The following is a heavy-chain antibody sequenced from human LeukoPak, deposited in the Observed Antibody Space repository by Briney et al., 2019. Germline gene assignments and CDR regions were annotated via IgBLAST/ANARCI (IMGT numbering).Heavy chain of an antibody. J-gene: IGHJ4*02. V-gene: IGHV4-4*07. CDR3: ARGPHYALGIYFDY. Sequence: KSSETLSLTCTVSGGSISSYYWSWIRQPAGKGLEWIGRIYTSGSTNYNPSLKSRVTMSVDTSKNQFSLKLSSVTAADTAVYYCARGPHYALGIYFDYWGQGTLVTVSS. CDR1: GGSISSYY. CDR2: IYTSGST. D-gene: IGHD7-27*01.